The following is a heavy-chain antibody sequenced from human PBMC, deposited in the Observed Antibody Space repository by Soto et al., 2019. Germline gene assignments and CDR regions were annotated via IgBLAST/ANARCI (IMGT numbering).Heavy chain of an antibody. CDR2: INHSGST. CDR3: ARDSISHTYYYYGMDV. V-gene: IGHV4-34*01. CDR1: GWSFRGYD. J-gene: IGHJ6*02. Sequence: LTLAGAVYGWSFRGYDWSWILQPPGKGLEWIGEINHSGSTNYNPSLKSRVTISVDTSKNQFSLKLSSVTAADTAVYYCARDSISHTYYYYGMDVWGQGTTVTVSS. D-gene: IGHD3-9*01.